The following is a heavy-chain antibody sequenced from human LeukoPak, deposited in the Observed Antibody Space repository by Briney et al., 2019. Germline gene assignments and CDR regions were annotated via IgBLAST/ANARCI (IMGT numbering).Heavy chain of an antibody. J-gene: IGHJ5*01. CDR2: IDTASGNT. Sequence: ASVKVSCKASGYTFTNHAMHWVRQAPGQGLEWMGWIDTASGNTKYLQKFQGRVTITRDTSVRIVYVELSSLRFEDTAVYYCARPGASSPGNWFASWGQGTLVTVSS. V-gene: IGHV1-3*04. CDR3: ARPGASSPGNWFAS. CDR1: GYTFTNHA. D-gene: IGHD6-13*01.